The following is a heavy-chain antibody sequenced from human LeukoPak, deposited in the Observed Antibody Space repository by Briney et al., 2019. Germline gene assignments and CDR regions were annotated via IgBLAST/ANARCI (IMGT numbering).Heavy chain of an antibody. CDR2: ISYDGSDK. D-gene: IGHD3-10*01. J-gene: IGHJ4*02. V-gene: IGHV3-30*04. CDR3: VQGTRRGAITMVRGVIGKSYYFDS. CDR1: GFTFSNDA. Sequence: GGSLRLSFSASGFTFSNDAMHWVRQAPGKGLGWVAGISYDGSDKYYADSVKGRFTISRDNSKNTLYLQMNSLRAADTALYYCVQGTRRGAITMVRGVIGKSYYFDSWGQGTLVTVSS.